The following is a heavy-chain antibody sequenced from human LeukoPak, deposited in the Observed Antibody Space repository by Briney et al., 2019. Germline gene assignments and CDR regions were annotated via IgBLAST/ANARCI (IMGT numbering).Heavy chain of an antibody. J-gene: IGHJ4*02. Sequence: GGSLRLSCTASGFTFSDYWMTWVRQAPGKGPEWVANIKQDGSQRYYVDSVRGRFTISRDNAKNSLFLQMNGLRAEDTAVYYCARRGGSSSRRSPIDYWGQGTLGTVSS. CDR2: IKQDGSQR. CDR3: ARRGGSSSRRSPIDY. V-gene: IGHV3-7*03. CDR1: GFTFSDYW. D-gene: IGHD6-6*01.